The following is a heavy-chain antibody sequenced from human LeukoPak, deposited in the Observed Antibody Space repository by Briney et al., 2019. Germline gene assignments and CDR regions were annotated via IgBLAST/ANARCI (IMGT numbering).Heavy chain of an antibody. J-gene: IGHJ5*02. CDR3: VRDLT. CDR1: GFTFSTNH. CDR2: IYSDGNT. Sequence: GGSLRLSCVAPGFTFSTNHMTWVRQAPGKGPEWVSVIYSDGNTYYADSVKGRFTISRDNSKNTLYLQMNSLRAEDTAVYYCVRDLTWGQGTLVTVSS. V-gene: IGHV3-53*01.